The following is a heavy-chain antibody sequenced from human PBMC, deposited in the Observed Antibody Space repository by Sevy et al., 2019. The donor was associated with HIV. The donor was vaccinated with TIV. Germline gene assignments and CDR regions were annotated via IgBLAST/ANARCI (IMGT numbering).Heavy chain of an antibody. Sequence: ASVKVSCKASGYTFTGYYMHWVRQAPGQGLEWMGWINPNSGGTNYAQKFQGRVTMTRDTSISTAYMELRRLRSDDTAVYYCARGRHSSGPKYFQHWGQGTLVTVSS. D-gene: IGHD6-19*01. CDR3: ARGRHSSGPKYFQH. CDR2: INPNSGGT. J-gene: IGHJ1*01. V-gene: IGHV1-2*02. CDR1: GYTFTGYY.